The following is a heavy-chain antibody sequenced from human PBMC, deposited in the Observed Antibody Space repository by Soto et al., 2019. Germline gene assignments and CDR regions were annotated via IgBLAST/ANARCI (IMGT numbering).Heavy chain of an antibody. CDR2: ISSSSSTI. V-gene: IGHV3-48*01. J-gene: IGHJ6*03. CDR1: GFTFSSYS. Sequence: PGGSLRLSCAASGFTFSSYSMNWVRQAPGKGLEWVSYISSSSSTIYYADSVKGRFTISRDNAKNSLYLQMNSLRAEDTAVYYCARDASMITYYDFWSGPYYYYYYMDVWGKGTTVTVSS. D-gene: IGHD3-3*01. CDR3: ARDASMITYYDFWSGPYYYYYYMDV.